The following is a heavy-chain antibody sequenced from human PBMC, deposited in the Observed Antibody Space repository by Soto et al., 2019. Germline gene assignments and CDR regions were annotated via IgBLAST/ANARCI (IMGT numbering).Heavy chain of an antibody. V-gene: IGHV1-18*01. CDR3: ARFSPATLYYCDGMDV. Sequence: QVQLVQSGAEVKKPGASVKVSCKASGYTFTSYGISWVRQAPGQGLEWMGWISAYNGNTNYAQKLQGRVTMTTDTSTSTGYMELRSLRSDDTAVYYCARFSPATLYYCDGMDVWGQGTTVTVSS. CDR2: ISAYNGNT. D-gene: IGHD2-15*01. J-gene: IGHJ6*02. CDR1: GYTFTSYG.